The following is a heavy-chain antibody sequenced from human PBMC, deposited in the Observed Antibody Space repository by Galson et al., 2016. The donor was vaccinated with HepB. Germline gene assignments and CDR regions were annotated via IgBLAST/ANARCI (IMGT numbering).Heavy chain of an antibody. CDR3: ARDKNERGYSYGHFDY. CDR1: GGSISSGGYY. V-gene: IGHV4-31*03. D-gene: IGHD5-18*01. CDR2: IHYSGST. Sequence: TLSLTCTVSGGSISSGGYYWSWIRQHPGGGLEWIGYIHYSGSTYYNPSLESRVSISVDTSKNQFSLKLSSVTAADTAVYYCARDKNERGYSYGHFDYWGQGALVTVSS. J-gene: IGHJ4*02.